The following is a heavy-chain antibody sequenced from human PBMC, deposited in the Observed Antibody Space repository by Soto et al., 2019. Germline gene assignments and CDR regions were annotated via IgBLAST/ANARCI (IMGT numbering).Heavy chain of an antibody. J-gene: IGHJ4*02. V-gene: IGHV4-59*01. Sequence: SETLSLTCTVSGGSISSYYWSWFRQPPGKGLEWIGYIYYSGSTNYNPSLKSRVTISVDTSKNQFSLKLSSVTAADTAVYYCARGLYGGNDYWGQGTLVTVSS. CDR3: ARGLYGGNDY. D-gene: IGHD4-17*01. CDR1: GGSISSYY. CDR2: IYYSGST.